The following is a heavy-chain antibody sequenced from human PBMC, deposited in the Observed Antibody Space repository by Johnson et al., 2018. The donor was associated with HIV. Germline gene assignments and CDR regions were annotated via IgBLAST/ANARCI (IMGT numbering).Heavy chain of an antibody. CDR3: AKVETTAGRRDI. V-gene: IGHV3-9*01. D-gene: IGHD4-17*01. CDR1: GFTFDDYA. J-gene: IGHJ3*02. Sequence: VQLVESGGGLVQPGRSLRLSCAASGFTFDDYAMHWVRQAPGKGLEWVSGISWNSGSIGYADSVKGRFTISRDNAKNSLYLQMNSLRAEDTALYYCAKVETTAGRRDIWGQGTMVTVSS. CDR2: ISWNSGSI.